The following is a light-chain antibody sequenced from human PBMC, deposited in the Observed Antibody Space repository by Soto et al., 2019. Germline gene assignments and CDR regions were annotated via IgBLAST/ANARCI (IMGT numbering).Light chain of an antibody. CDR2: GAS. CDR3: QQYNNWWT. J-gene: IGKJ1*01. CDR1: QSVNSS. V-gene: IGKV3-15*01. Sequence: EIVMTQSPATLSVSVGERATLSCRASQSVNSSLAWYQQKPCQAPRLLIYGASTRATGIPARFSGSGSGTEFTLTISSLQSEDFAVYYCQQYNNWWTFGQGTNVEIK.